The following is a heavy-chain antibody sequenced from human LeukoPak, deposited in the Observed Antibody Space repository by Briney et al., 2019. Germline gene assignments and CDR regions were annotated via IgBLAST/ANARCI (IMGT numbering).Heavy chain of an antibody. CDR1: GYTFTSYG. Sequence: GASVKVSCKASGYTFTSYGISWVRQAPGQGLEWMGWISAYNGNTNYAQKLQGRVTMTTDTSTSTAYMELRSLRSDDTAVYYCARDTGPSGYDVGVDYWGQGTLVTVSS. V-gene: IGHV1-18*01. D-gene: IGHD5-12*01. CDR2: ISAYNGNT. J-gene: IGHJ4*02. CDR3: ARDTGPSGYDVGVDY.